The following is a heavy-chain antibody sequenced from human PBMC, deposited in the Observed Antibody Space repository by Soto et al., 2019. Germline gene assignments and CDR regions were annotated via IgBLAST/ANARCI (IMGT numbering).Heavy chain of an antibody. CDR2: ISYDGSNK. Sequence: QVQLVESGGGVVQPGRSLRLSCAASGFTFSSYAMHWVRQAPGKGLEWVAVISYDGSNKYYADSVKGRFTISRDNSKNTLYLQMNSLRAEDTAVYYCARVIAGAPIFDYWGQGTLVTVSS. J-gene: IGHJ4*02. D-gene: IGHD1-26*01. V-gene: IGHV3-30-3*01. CDR1: GFTFSSYA. CDR3: ARVIAGAPIFDY.